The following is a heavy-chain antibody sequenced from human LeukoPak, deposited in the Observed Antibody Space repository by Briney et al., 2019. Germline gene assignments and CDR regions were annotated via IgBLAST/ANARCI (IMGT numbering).Heavy chain of an antibody. CDR3: AKGRTVRGVIALWY. CDR2: INQDGSET. Sequence: GGSLRLSCAASGFTFRKYWMSWVRQAPGKGLEWVANINQDGSETYYADSVKGRFTMSRDNGKNSLDLQMNSLRAEDTAVYYCAKGRTVRGVIALWYWGQGTLVTVSS. CDR1: GFTFRKYW. D-gene: IGHD3-10*01. J-gene: IGHJ4*02. V-gene: IGHV3-7*03.